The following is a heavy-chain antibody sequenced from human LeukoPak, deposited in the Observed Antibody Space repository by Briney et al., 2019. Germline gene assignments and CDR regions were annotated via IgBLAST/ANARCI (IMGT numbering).Heavy chain of an antibody. CDR1: GFTFSSYS. J-gene: IGHJ4*02. Sequence: GGSLRLSCAASGFTFSSYSMNWVRQAPGKGLEWVSSISSSSSYIYYADSVKGRFTISRDNFKNTLYLQMNSLRAEDTAVYYCAKSYGSGSYYAPFDYWGQGTLVTVSS. D-gene: IGHD3-10*01. CDR2: ISSSSSYI. V-gene: IGHV3-21*01. CDR3: AKSYGSGSYYAPFDY.